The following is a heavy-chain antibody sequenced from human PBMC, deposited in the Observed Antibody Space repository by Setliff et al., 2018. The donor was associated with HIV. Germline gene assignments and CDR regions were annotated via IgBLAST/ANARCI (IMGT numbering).Heavy chain of an antibody. J-gene: IGHJ6*03. D-gene: IGHD3-10*02. CDR1: GYTLTEVS. V-gene: IGHV1-69*13. CDR2: IIPIFGTA. Sequence: VASVKVSCKISGYTLTEVSMHWVRQAPGQGLEWMGGIIPIFGTANYAQKFQGRVTITADESTSTAYMELSSLRSEDTAVYYCARIVRPSYYYYYYMDVWGKGTTVTVSS. CDR3: ARIVRPSYYYYYYMDV.